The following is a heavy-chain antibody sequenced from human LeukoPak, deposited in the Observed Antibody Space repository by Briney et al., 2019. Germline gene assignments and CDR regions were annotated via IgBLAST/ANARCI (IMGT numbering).Heavy chain of an antibody. J-gene: IGHJ3*02. D-gene: IGHD3-3*01. CDR2: ISGDGDNT. Sequence: GGSLGLSCAASGFTFDDYAMHWVRQAPGKGLDWVSLISGDGDNTYYADSVKGRFTISRDNSKNSLYLQMNSLRTEDTALYYCAKDVSESGDAFDIWGRGTMVTVSS. CDR1: GFTFDDYA. CDR3: AKDVSESGDAFDI. V-gene: IGHV3-43*02.